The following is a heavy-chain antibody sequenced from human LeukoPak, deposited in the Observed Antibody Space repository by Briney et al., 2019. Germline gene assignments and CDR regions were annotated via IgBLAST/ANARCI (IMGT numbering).Heavy chain of an antibody. D-gene: IGHD6-13*01. CDR2: INHSGST. CDR1: GGSFSAYY. Sequence: PSETLSLTCAVYGGSFSAYYWSWIRQPPGKGLEWIGEINHSGSTNYNPSLKSRVTIGVGTSKNQFFLKVSSVTAADTAVYFCARVHQQLALYAFDIWGHGTLVSVSS. J-gene: IGHJ3*02. V-gene: IGHV4-34*01. CDR3: ARVHQQLALYAFDI.